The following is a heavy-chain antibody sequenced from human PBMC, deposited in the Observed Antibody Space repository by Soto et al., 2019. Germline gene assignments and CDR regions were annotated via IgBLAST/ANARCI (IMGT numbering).Heavy chain of an antibody. CDR2: IYYSGST. D-gene: IGHD3-3*01. J-gene: IGHJ4*02. CDR1: GGSVSSGSYY. Sequence: SETLSLTCTVSGGSVSSGSYYWSWIRQPPGKGLEWIGYIYYSGSTNYNPSLKSRVTISVDTSKNQFSLKLSSVTAADTAVYYCAPHWHPGFENWGQETLVPVSS. V-gene: IGHV4-61*01. CDR3: APHWHPGFEN.